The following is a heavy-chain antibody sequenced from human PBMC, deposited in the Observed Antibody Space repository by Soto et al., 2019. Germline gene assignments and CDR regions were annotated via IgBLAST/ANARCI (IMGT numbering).Heavy chain of an antibody. J-gene: IGHJ4*02. CDR1: GFTFSSFA. CDR3: TRDMDYGDRAFGDY. V-gene: IGHV3-30-3*01. D-gene: IGHD2-21*02. CDR2: ISYDGSKK. Sequence: AGGSLRLSCAASGFTFSSFAVYWVRQAPGKGLDWLAVISYDGSKKYYADSVRGRFTISRDNSKNTLYLQMNGLRTEDTAVYYCTRDMDYGDRAFGDYWGQGTLVTVSS.